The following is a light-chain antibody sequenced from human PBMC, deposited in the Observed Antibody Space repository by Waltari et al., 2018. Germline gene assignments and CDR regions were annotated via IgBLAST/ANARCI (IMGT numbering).Light chain of an antibody. Sequence: NVLTQSPGTLSLSPWEEATLSCRASQTVSYGYLAWYQQKPGQSPMLLIHGVSNMATGSPDRFSGSGYVTDFSLTISRLEPEDFAVYYCHQYGDSPQTFGQGTKVE. CDR3: HQYGDSPQT. CDR2: GVS. V-gene: IGKV3-20*01. CDR1: QTVSYGY. J-gene: IGKJ1*01.